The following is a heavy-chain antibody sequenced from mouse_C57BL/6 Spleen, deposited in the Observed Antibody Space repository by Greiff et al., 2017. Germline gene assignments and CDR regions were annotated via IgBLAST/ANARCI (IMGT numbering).Heavy chain of an antibody. CDR1: GYTFTTYP. Sequence: VKLQESGAELVKPGASVKMSCKASGYTFTTYPIEWMKQNHGKSLEWIGNFHPYNDDTKYNEKFKGKATLTVEKSSSTVYLELSRLTSDDSAVYYCATTVVEGYAMDYWGQGTSVTVSS. J-gene: IGHJ4*01. CDR3: ATTVVEGYAMDY. D-gene: IGHD1-1*01. CDR2: FHPYNDDT. V-gene: IGHV1-47*01.